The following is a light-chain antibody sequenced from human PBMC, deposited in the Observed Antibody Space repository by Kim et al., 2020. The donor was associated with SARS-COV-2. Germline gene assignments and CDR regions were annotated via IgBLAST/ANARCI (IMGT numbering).Light chain of an antibody. J-gene: IGKJ4*01. CDR3: QQYFGWPLT. CDR1: QSVISH. CDR2: DAS. V-gene: IGKV3-15*01. Sequence: MSPVERVTLSCRASQSVISHLAWYQQNPGQAPRLLIYDASTRATGLPARFSGSGSGTEFTLTISSLQSEDFAVYYCQQYFGWPLTFGGGTKVDIK.